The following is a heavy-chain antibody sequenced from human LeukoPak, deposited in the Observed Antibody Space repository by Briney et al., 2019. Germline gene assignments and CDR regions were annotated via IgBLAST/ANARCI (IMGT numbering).Heavy chain of an antibody. CDR3: AKDYGYSSSWYDY. D-gene: IGHD6-13*01. J-gene: IGHJ4*02. CDR2: IIWNIASV. CDR1: WCTFEEYL. V-gene: IGHV3-9*01. Sequence: PGGALRLSLESPWCTFEEYLMHWVPQAPGKGPEGVSTIIWNIASVGYVDSVKGRFTISRENAKKTLYLQMNSLRPEDTALYYCAKDYGYSSSWYDYGGQGPLVTVSS.